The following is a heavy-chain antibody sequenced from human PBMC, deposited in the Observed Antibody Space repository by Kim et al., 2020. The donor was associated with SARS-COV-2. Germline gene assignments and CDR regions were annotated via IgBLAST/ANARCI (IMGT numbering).Heavy chain of an antibody. CDR3: ARTSNYDFWSGYYEAWYYYYGMDV. CDR2: ISSSSSYI. V-gene: IGHV3-21*01. Sequence: GGSLRLSCAASGFTFSSYSMNWVRQAPGKGLEWVSSISSSSSYIYYADSVKGRFTISRDNAKNSLYLQMNSLRAEDTAVYYCARTSNYDFWSGYYEAWYYYYGMDVWGQGTTVTVSS. D-gene: IGHD3-3*01. J-gene: IGHJ6*02. CDR1: GFTFSSYS.